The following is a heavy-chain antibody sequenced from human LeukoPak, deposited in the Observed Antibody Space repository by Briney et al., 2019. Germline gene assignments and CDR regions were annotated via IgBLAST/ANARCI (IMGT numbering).Heavy chain of an antibody. CDR1: GFTFSHYS. CDR2: MSINSGLI. CDR3: AREFDYSTSGAGY. D-gene: IGHD4-11*01. Sequence: GGSLRLSCAASGFTFSHYSMNWVRQAPGKGLEWVSSMSINSGLIYYADSVKGRCTISRDNAKHSLYLQMNSLRAEDTAVYYCAREFDYSTSGAGYWGQGTLVTVSS. J-gene: IGHJ4*02. V-gene: IGHV3-21*01.